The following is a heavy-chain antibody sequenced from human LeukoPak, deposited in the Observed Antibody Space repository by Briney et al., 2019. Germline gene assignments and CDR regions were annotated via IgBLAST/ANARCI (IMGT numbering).Heavy chain of an antibody. Sequence: PGGSLRLSCAASGFTFSSYGMHWVRQAPGKGLDWVAVISYDGSNKYYADSVKGRFTISRDNSKNTLYLQMNSLRAEDTAVYYCAKGNIVATIEGMLDYWGQGTLVTVSS. D-gene: IGHD5-12*01. V-gene: IGHV3-30*18. CDR3: AKGNIVATIEGMLDY. CDR2: ISYDGSNK. CDR1: GFTFSSYG. J-gene: IGHJ4*02.